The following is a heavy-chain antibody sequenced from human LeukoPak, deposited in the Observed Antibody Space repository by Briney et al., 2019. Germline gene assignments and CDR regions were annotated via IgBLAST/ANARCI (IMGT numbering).Heavy chain of an antibody. V-gene: IGHV3-21*01. Sequence: PGGSLRLSCTASGFTFSAYSMSWVRQAPGKGLEWVSSISDNSYWIYYADSVEGRFIISRDNAKNSLYLQMNSLRVEDTAVYYCANHLACGSTSCPPFDDWGQGTLVTVSS. CDR1: GFTFSAYS. D-gene: IGHD2-2*01. CDR2: ISDNSYWI. CDR3: ANHLACGSTSCPPFDD. J-gene: IGHJ4*02.